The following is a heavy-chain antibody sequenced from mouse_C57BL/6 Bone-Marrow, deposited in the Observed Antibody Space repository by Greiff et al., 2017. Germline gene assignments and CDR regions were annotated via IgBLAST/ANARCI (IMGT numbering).Heavy chain of an antibody. CDR1: EYEFPSHD. V-gene: IGHV5-2*01. CDR2: INSDGGST. Sequence: EVKLVESGGGLVQPGESLKLSCESNEYEFPSHDMSWVRKTPEKRLELVAAINSDGGSTYYPATMERRFIISRDNTKKTLYLQMSSLRSEDTALYYCARIRSVTYWYFDVWGTGTTVTVSS. D-gene: IGHD2-1*01. J-gene: IGHJ1*03. CDR3: ARIRSVTYWYFDV.